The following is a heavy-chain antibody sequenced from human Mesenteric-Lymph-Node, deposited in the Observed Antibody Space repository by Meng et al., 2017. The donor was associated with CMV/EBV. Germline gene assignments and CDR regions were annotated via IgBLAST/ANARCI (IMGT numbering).Heavy chain of an antibody. V-gene: IGHV3-21*01. CDR1: GFTFSSYS. Sequence: GESLKISCAASGFTFSSYSMNWVRQAPGKGLEWVSSISSSSSYIYYADSVKGRFTISRDNAKNSLYLQMNSLRAEDTAVYYCARVGGIGGRDEGYDYWGQGTLVTVSS. J-gene: IGHJ4*02. D-gene: IGHD1-20*01. CDR2: ISSSSSYI. CDR3: ARVGGIGGRDEGYDY.